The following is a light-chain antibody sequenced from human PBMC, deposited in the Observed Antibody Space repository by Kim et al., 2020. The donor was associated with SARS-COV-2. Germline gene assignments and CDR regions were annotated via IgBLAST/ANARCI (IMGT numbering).Light chain of an antibody. CDR1: DLGNKC. V-gene: IGLV3-1*01. J-gene: IGLJ1*01. Sequence: SVSPGQTATITCSGDDLGNKCVCCYRQKPGQSPVLVMYEDVKRTSGIPERFSGSNFGNTATLTISGTQAMDEADYNCQAWDSSRYVFGTGTRVTVL. CDR2: EDV. CDR3: QAWDSSRYV.